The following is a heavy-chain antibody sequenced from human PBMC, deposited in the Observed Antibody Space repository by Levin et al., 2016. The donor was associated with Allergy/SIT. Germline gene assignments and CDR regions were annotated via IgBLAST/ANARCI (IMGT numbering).Heavy chain of an antibody. D-gene: IGHD2-2*01. CDR3: AIEPLVAPKGWFDP. Sequence: VRQMPGKGLEWMGRIDPSDSYTNYSPSFQGHVTISADKSISTAYLQWSSLKASDTAMYYCAIEPLVAPKGWFDPWGQGTLVTVSS. CDR2: IDPSDSYT. V-gene: IGHV5-10-1*01. J-gene: IGHJ5*02.